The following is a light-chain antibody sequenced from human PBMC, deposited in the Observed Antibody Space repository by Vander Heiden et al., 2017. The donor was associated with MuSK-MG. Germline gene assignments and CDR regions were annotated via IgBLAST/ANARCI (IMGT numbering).Light chain of an antibody. Sequence: QSALTQPPSASGSPGQSVTISCTGTNSDIGGYNYVSWYQQHPGKAPKLMIYEVNKRPSGVPDRFSGSKSGNMASLTVSGLQAEDEADYYCSSYAGSNNFGVFGGGTKLTVL. CDR3: SSYAGSNNFGV. J-gene: IGLJ3*02. V-gene: IGLV2-8*01. CDR2: EVN. CDR1: NSDIGGYNY.